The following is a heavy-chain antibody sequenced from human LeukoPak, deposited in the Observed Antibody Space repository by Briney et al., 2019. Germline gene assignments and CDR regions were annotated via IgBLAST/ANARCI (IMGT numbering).Heavy chain of an antibody. V-gene: IGHV1-46*01. D-gene: IGHD3-22*01. CDR1: GYTFTSYY. J-gene: IGHJ3*02. Sequence: ASVKVSCKASGYTFTSYYMHWVRQAPGQGLEWMVIINPSGGSTSYAQKFQGRVTMTRDTSTSTVYMELSSLRSEDTAVYYCARVAVGITMTPRDAFDIWGQGTMVTVSS. CDR3: ARVAVGITMTPRDAFDI. CDR2: INPSGGST.